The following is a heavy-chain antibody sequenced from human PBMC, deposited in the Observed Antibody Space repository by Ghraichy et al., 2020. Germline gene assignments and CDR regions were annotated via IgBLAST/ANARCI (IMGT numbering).Heavy chain of an antibody. CDR2: INHSGST. CDR1: GGSFSDYY. D-gene: IGHD2-2*01. CDR3: ARVLVPPGSRYFDL. Sequence: ETLSRTCAVYGGSFSDYYWSWIRQPPGKGLEWIGEINHSGSTNYNPSLKSRVTISVDTSKNQFSLKLGSVTAADTAVYYCARVLVPPGSRYFDLWGRGTLVTVSS. V-gene: IGHV4-34*01. J-gene: IGHJ2*01.